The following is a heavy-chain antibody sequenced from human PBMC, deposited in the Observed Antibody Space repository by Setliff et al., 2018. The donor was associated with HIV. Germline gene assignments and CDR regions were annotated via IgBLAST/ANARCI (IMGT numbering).Heavy chain of an antibody. Sequence: ASVKVSCKASGYTFTGYYIHWVRQAPGQGLEWMGWINPNSGGTNYAQKFQGRVTMTRDTSISTAYMELSRLRSDDTAAYYCARDFLAEYYYDSSASDYWGQGTLVTVSS. CDR3: ARDFLAEYYYDSSASDY. CDR1: GYTFTGYY. CDR2: INPNSGGT. D-gene: IGHD3-22*01. J-gene: IGHJ4*02. V-gene: IGHV1-2*02.